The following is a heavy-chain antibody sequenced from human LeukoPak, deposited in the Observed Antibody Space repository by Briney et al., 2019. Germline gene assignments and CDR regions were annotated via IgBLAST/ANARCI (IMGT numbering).Heavy chain of an antibody. CDR1: GFTVSSNY. D-gene: IGHD4-17*01. CDR3: ARGNTGRTVTFHFGY. CDR2: IFSGGTT. Sequence: GGSRRLSCAASGFTVSSNYMSWVRQAPGKGLEWVSVIFSGGTTYYAGSVKGRFTISRDNSKHTLYLQMNSLRAEDTAVYYCARGNTGRTVTFHFGYWGQGTLVTVSS. J-gene: IGHJ4*02. V-gene: IGHV3-53*01.